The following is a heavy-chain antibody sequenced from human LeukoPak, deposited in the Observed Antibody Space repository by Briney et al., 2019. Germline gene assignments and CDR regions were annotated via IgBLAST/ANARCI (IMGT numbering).Heavy chain of an antibody. V-gene: IGHV3-11*04. Sequence: PGGSLRLSCAASGFTFSDYYMSWIRQAPGKGLEWVSYISSSGSTIYYADSVKGRFTISRDNAKNSLYLQMNSLRAEDTAVYYCARHPHPYSSGWYGEYYFDYWGQGTLVTVSS. CDR3: ARHPHPYSSGWYGEYYFDY. J-gene: IGHJ4*02. D-gene: IGHD6-19*01. CDR1: GFTFSDYY. CDR2: ISSSGSTI.